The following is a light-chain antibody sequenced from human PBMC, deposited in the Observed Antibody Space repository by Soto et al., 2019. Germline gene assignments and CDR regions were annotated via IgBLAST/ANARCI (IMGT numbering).Light chain of an antibody. Sequence: QAFVTQEPSLTVSPGVTVTLTCSSSTGEVSSGNFPNWFQQKPGQAPRALTYSTDSKYSWTPARFSGSLVGGKAALTLSGVQPEDEADYYCLLYYGGAGLFGTGTKVTVL. V-gene: IGLV7-43*01. J-gene: IGLJ1*01. CDR3: LLYYGGAGL. CDR2: STD. CDR1: TGEVSSGNF.